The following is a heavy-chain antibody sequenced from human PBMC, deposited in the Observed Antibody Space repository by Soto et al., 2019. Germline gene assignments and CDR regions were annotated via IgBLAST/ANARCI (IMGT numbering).Heavy chain of an antibody. CDR1: GFSLTETGMG. CDR3: AHRRSGYFDS. CDR2: IYWDDDK. Sequence: QITLKESGPTLVKPTQTLTLTCTFSGFSLTETGMGVGWIRQPPGKALEWLALIYWDDDKRYSPSLKRGLTISKDASKNQVVLTKTNVDAVDKATYYCAHRRSGYFDSWGQGTLVTVSS. V-gene: IGHV2-5*02. J-gene: IGHJ4*02.